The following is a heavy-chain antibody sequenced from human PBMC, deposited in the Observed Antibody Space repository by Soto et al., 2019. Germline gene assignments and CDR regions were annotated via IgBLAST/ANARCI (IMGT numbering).Heavy chain of an antibody. CDR2: IIPILGIA. V-gene: IGHV1-69*02. CDR1: GGTFSSYT. D-gene: IGHD6-19*01. Sequence: QVQLVQSGAEVKKPGSSVKVSCKASGGTFSSYTISWVRQAPGQGLEWMGRIIPILGIANYAQNFQGRVTITADKSTSTAYMELNTLRSEDTAVYYCGTLAVAGPLDYWGQGTLVTVSS. CDR3: GTLAVAGPLDY. J-gene: IGHJ4*02.